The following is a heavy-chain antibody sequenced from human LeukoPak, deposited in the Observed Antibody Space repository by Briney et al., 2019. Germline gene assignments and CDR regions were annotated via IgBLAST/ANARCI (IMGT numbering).Heavy chain of an antibody. D-gene: IGHD3-16*01. J-gene: IGHJ3*02. V-gene: IGHV4-59*01. CDR1: GGSISSYY. CDR2: IYYSGST. CDR3: ARSGGGYDYVWGTRNDAFDI. Sequence: PSETLSLTCTVSGGSISSYYWSWIRQPPGKGLEWIGYIYYSGSTNYNPSLKSRVTISVDTSKNQFSLKLSSVTAADTAVYYCARSGGGYDYVWGTRNDAFDIWGQGTMVTVSS.